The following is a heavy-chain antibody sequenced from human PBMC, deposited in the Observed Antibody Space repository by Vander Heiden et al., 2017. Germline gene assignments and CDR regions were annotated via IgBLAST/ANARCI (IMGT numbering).Heavy chain of an antibody. CDR2: ISGSGGST. CDR1: GFTFCCYA. Sequence: EVQLLESGRGLVPAGASLRLSFSASGFTFCCYAMGWVRQAPGKGLEWVSAISGSGGSTYYADSVKGRFTISRDNSKNTLYLQMNSLRAEDTAVYYCAKVGSGSYYDYYFDYWGQGTLVTVSS. V-gene: IGHV3-23*01. CDR3: AKVGSGSYYDYYFDY. D-gene: IGHD1-26*01. J-gene: IGHJ4*02.